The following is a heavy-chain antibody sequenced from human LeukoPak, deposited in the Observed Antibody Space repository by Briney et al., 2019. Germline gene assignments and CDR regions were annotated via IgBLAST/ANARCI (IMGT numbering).Heavy chain of an antibody. J-gene: IGHJ4*02. D-gene: IGHD6-13*01. CDR3: ARDWGWGIAAAGPLGGYYFDY. CDR1: GGTFSSYA. V-gene: IGHV1-69*04. Sequence: ASVKVSCKASGGTFSSYAISWVRQAPGQGLEWMGRIIPILGIANYAQKFQGRVTITADKSTSTAYMELSSLRSEDTAVYYCARDWGWGIAAAGPLGGYYFDYWGQGTLVTVSS. CDR2: IIPILGIA.